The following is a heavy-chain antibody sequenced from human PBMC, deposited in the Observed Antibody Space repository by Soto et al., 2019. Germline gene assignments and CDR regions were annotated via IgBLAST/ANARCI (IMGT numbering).Heavy chain of an antibody. CDR1: GFTFSSYS. J-gene: IGHJ4*02. Sequence: GGSLRLSCAASGFTFSSYSMNWVRQAPGKGLEWVSYISSSSSTIYYADSVKGRFTISRDNAKNSLYLQMNSLRAEDTAVYYCVRDLAVVTGAFDYWGQGTLVTVSS. CDR3: VRDLAVVTGAFDY. V-gene: IGHV3-48*01. CDR2: ISSSSSTI. D-gene: IGHD2-21*02.